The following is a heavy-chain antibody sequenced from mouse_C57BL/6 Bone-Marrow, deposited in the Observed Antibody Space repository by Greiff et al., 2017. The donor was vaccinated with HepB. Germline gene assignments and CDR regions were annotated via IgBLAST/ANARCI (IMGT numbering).Heavy chain of an antibody. V-gene: IGHV1-4*01. D-gene: IGHD1-1*02. J-gene: IGHJ2*01. Sequence: QVQLQQSGAELVKPGASVKMSCKASGYTFTSYWMHWVKQRPGQGLEWIGRINPSSGDTKYNEKFKDKATLTADKSSSTAYMQLSSLTSEDSAVYFCAREAGCGWFWFGGRGQGTTVT. CDR3: AREAGCGWFWFGG. CDR2: INPSSGDT. CDR1: GYTFTSYW.